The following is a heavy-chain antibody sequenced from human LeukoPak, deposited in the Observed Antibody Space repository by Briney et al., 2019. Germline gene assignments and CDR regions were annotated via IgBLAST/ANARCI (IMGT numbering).Heavy chain of an antibody. V-gene: IGHV4-39*01. J-gene: IGHJ4*02. CDR2: ICYSGST. D-gene: IGHD3-10*01. CDR1: GGSISSSSYC. CDR3: ARVGERFGELFD. Sequence: PSETLSLTCTVSGGSISSSSYCWGWIRQPPGKGLEWIGSICYSGSTFYNPSLKSRVTLSVDTSKNQFSLKLSSVTAADTAVYYCARVGERFGELFDWGQGTLVTVSS.